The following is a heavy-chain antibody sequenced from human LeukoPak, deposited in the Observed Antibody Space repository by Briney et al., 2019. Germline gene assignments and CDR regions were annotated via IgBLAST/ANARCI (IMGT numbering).Heavy chain of an antibody. Sequence: SETLSLTCTVSGGSISSSSYYWGWIRQPPGKGLEWIGSIYYSGSTYYNPSLKSRVTISVDTSKNQFFLKLSSVTAADTAVYYCARDETQRQSYYDESQYYPDAFDIWGQGTMVTVSS. D-gene: IGHD3-22*01. CDR2: IYYSGST. J-gene: IGHJ3*02. CDR3: ARDETQRQSYYDESQYYPDAFDI. CDR1: GGSISSSSYY. V-gene: IGHV4-39*07.